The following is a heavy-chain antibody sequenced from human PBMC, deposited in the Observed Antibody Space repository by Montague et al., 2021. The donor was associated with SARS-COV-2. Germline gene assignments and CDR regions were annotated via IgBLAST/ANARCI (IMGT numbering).Heavy chain of an antibody. D-gene: IGHD1-26*01. CDR3: ARMSAGATIAFDT. CDR2: IDWDDDK. Sequence: PALMKPSKTLTLTCTFSGFSLSTSGMCVSWIRQPPGKALEWLARIDWDDDKYYSTSLKTRLTISKDTPKNQVVLTMTNMDPVDTATYYCARMSAGATIAFDTWGQGTLVTVSS. CDR1: GFSLSTSGMC. J-gene: IGHJ4*02. V-gene: IGHV2-70*11.